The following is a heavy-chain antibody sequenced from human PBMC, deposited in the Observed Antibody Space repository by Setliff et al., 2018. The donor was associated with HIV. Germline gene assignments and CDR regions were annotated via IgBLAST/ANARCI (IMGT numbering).Heavy chain of an antibody. J-gene: IGHJ5*02. Sequence: GSLRLSCAASGFTFNSYGIHWVRQAPGKGLEWVSGISSTGGTTYYADSVKGRFTISRDNSKNTLFLQVKSLTAEDTAIYYCGKDSSDWSDGWGQGTLVTVSS. D-gene: IGHD3-22*01. CDR2: ISSTGGTT. CDR3: GKDSSDWSDG. CDR1: GFTFNSYG. V-gene: IGHV3-23*01.